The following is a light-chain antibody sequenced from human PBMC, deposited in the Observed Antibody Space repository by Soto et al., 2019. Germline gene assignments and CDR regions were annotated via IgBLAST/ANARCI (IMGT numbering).Light chain of an antibody. CDR2: SDT. CDR3: QVWDSGSAHVL. CDR1: NIGSKG. V-gene: IGLV3-21*01. Sequence: SYELTQPPSVSVAPGETARISCGGNNIGSKGVHWYQQKPGQAPVLVIYSDTDLPPVIPERFSGSNSANMATLTISRVEAGDVADYYCQVWDSGSAHVLFGGGTQLTVL. J-gene: IGLJ2*01.